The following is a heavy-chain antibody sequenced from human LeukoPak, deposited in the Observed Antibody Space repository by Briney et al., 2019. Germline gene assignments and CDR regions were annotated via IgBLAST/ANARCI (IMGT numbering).Heavy chain of an antibody. CDR2: INPNSGGT. D-gene: IGHD6-6*01. J-gene: IGHJ6*03. V-gene: IGHV1-2*02. CDR1: GYTFTGDY. Sequence: ASVKVSCKASGYTFTGDYMHWVRQAPGQGLEWMGWINPNSGGTNYAQKFQGRVTMTRDTSISTAYMELSRLRSDDTAVYYCARDEAAYSSSSSLSHYMDVWGKGTTVTVSS. CDR3: ARDEAAYSSSSSLSHYMDV.